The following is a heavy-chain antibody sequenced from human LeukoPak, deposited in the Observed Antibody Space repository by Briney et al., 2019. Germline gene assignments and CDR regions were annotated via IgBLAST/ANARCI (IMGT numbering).Heavy chain of an antibody. CDR2: INSDGSST. D-gene: IGHD3-22*01. Sequence: GGPLRLSCAASGFTFSSYWMHWVRQAPGKGPVWVSRINSDGSSTSYADSVKGRFTISRDNAKNTLFLQMNSLRAEDTAVYYCARGGGGYYYGWGQGTLVTVSS. V-gene: IGHV3-74*01. CDR3: ARGGGGYYYG. J-gene: IGHJ1*01. CDR1: GFTFSSYW.